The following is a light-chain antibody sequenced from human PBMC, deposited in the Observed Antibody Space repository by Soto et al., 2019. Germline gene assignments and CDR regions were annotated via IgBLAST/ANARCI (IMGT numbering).Light chain of an antibody. V-gene: IGKV2-28*01. CDR3: MQPLQSWT. J-gene: IGKJ1*01. Sequence: DIVMTQSPLSLPVTPGEPASISCRSSQSLLHSNGYNYLDWYLQKPGQSPQLLIYLGSNRASGVPDRFSCSGSGTDFTLKISRVEAEDVGVYYCMQPLQSWTLGQGTKVDTK. CDR1: QSLLHSNGYNY. CDR2: LGS.